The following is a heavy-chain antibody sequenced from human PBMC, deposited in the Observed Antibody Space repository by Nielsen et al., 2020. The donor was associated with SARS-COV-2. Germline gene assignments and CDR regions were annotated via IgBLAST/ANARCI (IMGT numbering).Heavy chain of an antibody. J-gene: IGHJ4*02. V-gene: IGHV3-9*01. CDR1: GFTFDDYA. D-gene: IGHD5-24*01. Sequence: SLKISCAASGFTFDDYAMHWVRQAPGKGLEWVSGISWNSGSIGYADSVKGRFTISRDNAKNSLYLQMNSLRAEDTAVYYCARVPGWLEDYWGQGTLVTVSS. CDR3: ARVPGWLEDY. CDR2: ISWNSGSI.